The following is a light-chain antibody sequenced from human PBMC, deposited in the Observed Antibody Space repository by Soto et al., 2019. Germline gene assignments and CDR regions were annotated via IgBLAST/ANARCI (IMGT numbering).Light chain of an antibody. V-gene: IGLV2-14*02. J-gene: IGLJ1*01. CDR1: TSDVGGYNL. CDR2: EGT. Sequence: QSALTQPASVSGSPGQSITISCSGTTSDVGGYNLVSWYQQHTAKAPKLLIYEGTQRPSGVSNRFSGSKSGNTASLTISGLQPEDEVDYYCSSYTSSSTFVFGTGTKVTVL. CDR3: SSYTSSSTFV.